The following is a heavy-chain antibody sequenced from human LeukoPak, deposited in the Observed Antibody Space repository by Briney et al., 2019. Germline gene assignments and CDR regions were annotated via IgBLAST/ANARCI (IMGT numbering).Heavy chain of an antibody. D-gene: IGHD1-26*01. Sequence: AGGSLRLSCAASGFTFNTYDMHWVRQATGKGLEWVSGINPAGDTYYPGSVKGRFTISREDGKNTLYLQMNSLRVEDTALYFCAKGGLGDYYKYGMDVWGQGTTVTVSS. CDR2: INPAGDT. CDR1: GFTFNTYD. V-gene: IGHV3-13*04. J-gene: IGHJ6*02. CDR3: AKGGLGDYYKYGMDV.